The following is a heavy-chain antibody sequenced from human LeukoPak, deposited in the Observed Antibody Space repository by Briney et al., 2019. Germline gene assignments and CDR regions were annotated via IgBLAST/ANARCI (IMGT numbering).Heavy chain of an antibody. CDR1: GGSISSYY. J-gene: IGHJ6*02. CDR3: ARGGSSSWKDYYYYGMDV. D-gene: IGHD6-13*01. V-gene: IGHV4-59*01. CDR2: IYHSGST. Sequence: PSETLSLTCTVSGGSISSYYWSWIRQPPGKGLEWIGYIYHSGSTNYNPSLKSRVTISVDTSKNQFSLKLSSVTAADTAVYYCARGGSSSWKDYYYYGMDVWGQGTTVTVSS.